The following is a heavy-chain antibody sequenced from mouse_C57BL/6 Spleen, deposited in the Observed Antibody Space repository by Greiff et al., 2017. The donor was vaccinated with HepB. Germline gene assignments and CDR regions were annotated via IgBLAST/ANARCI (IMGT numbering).Heavy chain of an antibody. D-gene: IGHD1-1*01. CDR2: IYIGNGYT. CDR1: GYTFTSYG. J-gene: IGHJ3*01. V-gene: IGHV1-58*01. Sequence: VHVKQSGAELVRPGSSVKMSCKTSGYTFTSYGINWVKQRPGQGLEWIGYIYIGNGYTEYNEKFKGKATLTSDTSSSTAYMQLSSLTSEDSAIYCCARSDYGSSSAWFAYWGQGTLVTVSA. CDR3: ARSDYGSSSAWFAY.